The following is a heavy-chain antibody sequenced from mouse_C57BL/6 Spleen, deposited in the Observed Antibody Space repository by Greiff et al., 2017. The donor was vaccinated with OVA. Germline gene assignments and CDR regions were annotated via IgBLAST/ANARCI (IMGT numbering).Heavy chain of an antibody. Sequence: EVKLEESGGGLVQPGGSMKLSCVASGFTFSNYWMNWVRQSPAKGLEWVAQIRLKSDNYATHYAESVKGRFTISRDDSKSSVYLQMNNLRAEDTGIYYCTAIYYDYDEAYWGQGTLVTVSA. V-gene: IGHV6-3*01. CDR3: TAIYYDYDEAY. CDR2: IRLKSDNYAT. CDR1: GFTFSNYW. D-gene: IGHD2-4*01. J-gene: IGHJ3*01.